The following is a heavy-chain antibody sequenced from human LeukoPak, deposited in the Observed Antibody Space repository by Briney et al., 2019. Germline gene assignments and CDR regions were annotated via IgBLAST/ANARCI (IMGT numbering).Heavy chain of an antibody. CDR1: GYTFTSYF. CDR3: ARGQLSSSSFDY. V-gene: IGHV1-46*01. J-gene: IGHJ4*02. D-gene: IGHD6-13*01. Sequence: ASVTVSFKASGYTFTSYFMHWMRQAPGQGLEWMGIINPSGGSTTYAQRFQGRVTLTRDTSTSTVYMELSSLRSEDTAVYYCARGQLSSSSFDYWGQGTLVTVSS. CDR2: INPSGGST.